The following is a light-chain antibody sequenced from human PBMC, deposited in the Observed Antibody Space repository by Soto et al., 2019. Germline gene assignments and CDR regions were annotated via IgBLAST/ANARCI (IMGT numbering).Light chain of an antibody. CDR2: QAS. CDR3: LQYNSYS. J-gene: IGKJ2*01. CDR1: QSIGRW. Sequence: DIQMTQSPSTLSASVGDRXTITCRASQSIGRWLAWYQQKPGKAPTLLISQASTLQGGVPSRFSGRGSGTEFTLAIDSLQPEDFATYYCLQYNSYSFGQGTKVEIK. V-gene: IGKV1-5*03.